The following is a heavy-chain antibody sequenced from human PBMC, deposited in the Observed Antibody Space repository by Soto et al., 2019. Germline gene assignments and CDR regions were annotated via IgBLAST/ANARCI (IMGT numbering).Heavy chain of an antibody. V-gene: IGHV3-23*01. J-gene: IGHJ4*02. CDR2: ISGSGGST. D-gene: IGHD2-15*01. CDR3: AKASGLREYYFDY. Sequence: GGSLRLSCAAAGFTFSSYAMSWVRQAPGKGLEWVSAISGSGGSTYYADSVKGRFTISRDNSKNTLYLQMNSLRAEDTAVYYCAKASGLREYYFDYLGQGTLVTVSS. CDR1: GFTFSSYA.